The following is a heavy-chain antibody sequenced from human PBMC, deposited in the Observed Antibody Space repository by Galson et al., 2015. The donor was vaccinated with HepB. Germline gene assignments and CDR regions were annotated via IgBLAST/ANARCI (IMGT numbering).Heavy chain of an antibody. D-gene: IGHD3-22*01. CDR1: GFTFSDYW. J-gene: IGHJ4*02. CDR3: ARAGSSVSRDH. CDR2: IKPDGSDQ. V-gene: IGHV3-7*03. Sequence: SLRLSCAASGFTFSDYWMSWVRQAPGKGLEWVANIKPDGSDQYYVDSVKGRFTISRDNAKNSLYLQMNSLRAEDTAVYYCARAGSSVSRDHWGQGTLVTVSS.